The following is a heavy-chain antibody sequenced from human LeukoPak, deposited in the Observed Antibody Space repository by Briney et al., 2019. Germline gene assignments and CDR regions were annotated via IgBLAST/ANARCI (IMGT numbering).Heavy chain of an antibody. D-gene: IGHD3-22*01. Sequence: GGSLRLSCAASGFTFSSYWMTWVRQAPGKGLEWVANIKEDGSKKNYVDSVKGRFTISRDNAKNSLYLQMNSLRAEDTAVYYCAAPLDYYDSSGYHQGGDWGQGTLVTVSS. V-gene: IGHV3-7*03. CDR1: GFTFSSYW. J-gene: IGHJ4*02. CDR2: IKEDGSKK. CDR3: AAPLDYYDSSGYHQGGD.